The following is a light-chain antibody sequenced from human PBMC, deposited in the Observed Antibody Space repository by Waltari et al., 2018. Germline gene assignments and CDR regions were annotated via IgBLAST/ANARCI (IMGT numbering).Light chain of an antibody. V-gene: IGKV1-39*01. Sequence: DIQMTQSPSSLSASVGDRVNITCRASQSIRNYLNWYQEKPGKAPTLLIYAASSLQSGVPSRFSGSGSGTDFTLTISSLQPEDFATYYCQQSYSTPRTFGQGTKLEIK. J-gene: IGKJ2*01. CDR1: QSIRNY. CDR3: QQSYSTPRT. CDR2: AAS.